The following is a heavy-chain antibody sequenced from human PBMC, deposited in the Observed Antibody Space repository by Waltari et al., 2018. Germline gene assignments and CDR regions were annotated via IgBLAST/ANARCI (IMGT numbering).Heavy chain of an antibody. CDR2: FDHKDGER. V-gene: IGHV1-24*01. CDR3: ATVGADPPGYVVPSVIFMPTGSYFDD. J-gene: IGHJ4*02. CDR1: GFSLSQLP. D-gene: IGHD3-10*01. Sequence: QVQLLQSGAEVKQPGASVKIPCTVSGFSLSQLPMHLVRQRPGHGLQWLGGFDHKDGERVYAQNFQGRVAMTEDSSTDTAYMELTSLRLDDTAVYFCATVGADPPGYVVPSVIFMPTGSYFDDWGQGTLLTVSS.